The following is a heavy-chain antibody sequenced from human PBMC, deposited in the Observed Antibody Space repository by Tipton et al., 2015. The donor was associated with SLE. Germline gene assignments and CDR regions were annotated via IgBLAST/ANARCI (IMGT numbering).Heavy chain of an antibody. CDR2: INHSGST. Sequence: LRLSCAVYGGSFSGYFWSWIRQPPGKGLEWIGEINHSGSTNYNPSLKSRVTISVDTSKNQFSLKLSSVTAADTAVYYCARGVTTWYDFWSMAWFDPWGQGTLVTVSS. V-gene: IGHV4-34*01. J-gene: IGHJ5*02. CDR1: GGSFSGYF. D-gene: IGHD3-3*01. CDR3: ARGVTTWYDFWSMAWFDP.